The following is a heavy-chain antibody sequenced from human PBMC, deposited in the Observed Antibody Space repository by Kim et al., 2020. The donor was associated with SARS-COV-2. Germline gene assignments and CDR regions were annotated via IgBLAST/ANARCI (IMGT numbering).Heavy chain of an antibody. D-gene: IGHD2-2*01. Sequence: KTEGGTPVYAPPVKGRFTISRDDSKNTLYMLMNSLKTEDSGVYYCTTVSMRWGQGTLVTVSS. J-gene: IGHJ4*02. CDR2: KTEGGTP. V-gene: IGHV3-15*01. CDR3: TTVSMR.